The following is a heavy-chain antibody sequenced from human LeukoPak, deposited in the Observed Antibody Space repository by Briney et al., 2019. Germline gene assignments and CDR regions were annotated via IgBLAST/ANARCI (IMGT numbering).Heavy chain of an antibody. CDR1: GFTFSSYG. Sequence: GGSLRLSCAASGFTFSSYGMTWVRQAPGKGLEWVSGITGSGDYTNYADSAKGRFTISRDSAKNSVDLQMNSLRDEDTGVYYCVRDRFRGTGLDVWGKGTTVTVSS. CDR3: VRDRFRGTGLDV. D-gene: IGHD3-16*01. V-gene: IGHV3-23*01. CDR2: ITGSGDYT. J-gene: IGHJ6*04.